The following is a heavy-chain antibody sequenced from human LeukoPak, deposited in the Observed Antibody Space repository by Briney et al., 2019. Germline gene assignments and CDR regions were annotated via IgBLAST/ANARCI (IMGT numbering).Heavy chain of an antibody. V-gene: IGHV4-38-2*02. CDR1: GYSISSGYY. CDR3: ARGAAVAGGDFDY. CDR2: IYHSGST. J-gene: IGHJ4*02. D-gene: IGHD6-19*01. Sequence: SETLSLTCTVSGYSISSGYYRGWIRQPPGKGLEWIGSIYHSGSTYYNPSLKSRVTISVDTSKNEVSLKLSSVTAADTAVHYCARGAAVAGGDFDYWGQGTLVTVSS.